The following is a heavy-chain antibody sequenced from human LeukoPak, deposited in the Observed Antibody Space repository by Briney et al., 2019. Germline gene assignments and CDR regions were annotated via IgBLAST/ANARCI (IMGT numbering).Heavy chain of an antibody. J-gene: IGHJ6*02. CDR2: IRYDGSNK. Sequence: GGSLRLSCAASGFTFSSYGMHWVRQAPGKGLEWVAFIRYDGSNKYYADSVKGRFTISRDNSKNTLYLQMNSLRAEDTAVYYCAKDQYSSSWGNYYYYGMDVWGQGTTVTVSS. CDR1: GFTFSSYG. D-gene: IGHD6-13*01. CDR3: AKDQYSSSWGNYYYYGMDV. V-gene: IGHV3-30*02.